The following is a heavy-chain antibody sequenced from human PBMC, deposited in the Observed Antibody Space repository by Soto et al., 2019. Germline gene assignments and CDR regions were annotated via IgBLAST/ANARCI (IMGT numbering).Heavy chain of an antibody. CDR3: ARDRFDYGDYYYYYMDV. CDR1: GFTFSSYG. J-gene: IGHJ6*03. Sequence: GGSLRLSCAASGFTFSSYGMHWVRQAPGKGLEWVAVIWYDGSNKYYADSVKGRFTISRDNSKNTLYLQTNSLRAEDTAVYYCARDRFDYGDYYYYYMDVWGKGTTVTVSS. D-gene: IGHD4-17*01. CDR2: IWYDGSNK. V-gene: IGHV3-33*01.